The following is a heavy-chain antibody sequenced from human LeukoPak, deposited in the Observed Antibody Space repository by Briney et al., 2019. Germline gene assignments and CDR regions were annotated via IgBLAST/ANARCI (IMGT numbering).Heavy chain of an antibody. CDR2: INHDGSLR. D-gene: IGHD2/OR15-2a*01. CDR1: GFTLTSYG. CDR3: TSDVFSLGDS. Sequence: GGSLRLSCAASGFTLTSYGMPWVCQSPGKGLVWVSHINHDGSLRNYADSVKGRFTISRDIAKNTLYLQMNSLGADDTAMYYCTSDVFSLGDSWGQGTLVTVSS. V-gene: IGHV3-74*01. J-gene: IGHJ4*02.